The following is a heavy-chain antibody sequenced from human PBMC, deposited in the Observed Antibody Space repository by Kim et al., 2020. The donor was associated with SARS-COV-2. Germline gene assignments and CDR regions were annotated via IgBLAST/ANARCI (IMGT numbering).Heavy chain of an antibody. CDR2: ISGDASGI. Sequence: GGSLRLSCAASGFDFNTNCMHWVRQAPVKGLVWISRISGDASGIDYADSVKGRFTVSRDNAKNTMYLQMNSLTVEDSGVYFCARVVNVASVWGQGTLVTV. CDR1: GFDFNTNC. D-gene: IGHD1-26*01. J-gene: IGHJ1*01. CDR3: ARVVNVASV. V-gene: IGHV3-74*01.